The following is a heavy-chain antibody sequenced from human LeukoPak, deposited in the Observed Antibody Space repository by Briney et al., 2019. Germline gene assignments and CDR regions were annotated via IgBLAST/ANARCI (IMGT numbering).Heavy chain of an antibody. Sequence: PGGSLRLSCAASGFTFSDYYMSWVRQAPGKGLEWVSFIYSDNTHYSDSVKGRFTISGDNSKNTLYLQMNSLSAEDTAVYYCARRAGAYSHPYDYWGQGTLVTVSS. D-gene: IGHD4/OR15-4a*01. CDR3: ARRAGAYSHPYDY. CDR2: IYSDNT. J-gene: IGHJ4*02. CDR1: GFTFSDYY. V-gene: IGHV3-53*01.